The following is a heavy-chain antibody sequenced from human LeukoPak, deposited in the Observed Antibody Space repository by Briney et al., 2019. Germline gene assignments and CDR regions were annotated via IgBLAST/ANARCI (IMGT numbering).Heavy chain of an antibody. V-gene: IGHV4-38-2*02. CDR1: GYAINIDYS. J-gene: IGHJ5*02. D-gene: IGHD3-9*01. CDR2: ISPKGIT. CDR3: ARVPGVYFDISIGFGSGWFDP. Sequence: SETLSLTCSVSGYAINIDYSWGWVRPSPGKGLEWIGGISPKGITYYNPSLRGRVPISEDTSKNEFSLRLRSMTATDTAMYYCARVPGVYFDISIGFGSGWFDPWGQGISVTVSS.